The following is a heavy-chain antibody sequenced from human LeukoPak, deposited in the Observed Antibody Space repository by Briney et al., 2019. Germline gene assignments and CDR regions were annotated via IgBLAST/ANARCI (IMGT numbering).Heavy chain of an antibody. J-gene: IGHJ1*01. CDR2: INSDGSST. Sequence: GGSLRLSCAASGFTFSSYWMHWVRQAPGKGLVWVSRINSDGSSTSYADSVKGRFTVSRDTSRNTLYLQMNSLRAEDTAVYYCAKDLMRDRWFGESWGQGTLVTVSS. CDR1: GFTFSSYW. D-gene: IGHD3-10*01. V-gene: IGHV3-74*01. CDR3: AKDLMRDRWFGES.